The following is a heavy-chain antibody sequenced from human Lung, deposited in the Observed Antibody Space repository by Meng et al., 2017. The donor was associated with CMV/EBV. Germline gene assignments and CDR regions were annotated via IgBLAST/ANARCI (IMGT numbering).Heavy chain of an antibody. J-gene: IGHJ5*01. CDR1: GGTFSNYP. V-gene: IGHV1-69*05. CDR2: FIPVFHTP. CDR3: ATEGPLNWFDS. Sequence: SVKVSCKASGGTFSNYPISWVRQAPGQGLEWMGGFIPVFHTPNYAQKFQGRLTITTDESTNTAYMKQNSLTSGDTAVYYCATEGPLNWFDSWGQGSLVTVSS.